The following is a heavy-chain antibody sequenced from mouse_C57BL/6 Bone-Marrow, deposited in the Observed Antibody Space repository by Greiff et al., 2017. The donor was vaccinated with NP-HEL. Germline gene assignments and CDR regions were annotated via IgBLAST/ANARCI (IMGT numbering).Heavy chain of an antibody. J-gene: IGHJ1*03. CDR2: IYPRSGNT. CDR3: ARGVYYGSSYWYFDV. Sequence: QVQLQQSGAELARPGASVKLSCKASGYTFTSYGISWVKQRTGQGLEWIGEIYPRSGNTYYNEKFKGKATLTAAKSSSTAYMELRSLTSEDSAVYFCARGVYYGSSYWYFDVWGTGTTVTVSS. D-gene: IGHD1-1*01. CDR1: GYTFTSYG. V-gene: IGHV1-81*01.